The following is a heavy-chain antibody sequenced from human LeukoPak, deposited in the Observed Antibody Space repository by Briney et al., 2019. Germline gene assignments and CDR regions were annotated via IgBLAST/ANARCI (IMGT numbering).Heavy chain of an antibody. CDR3: AKAIFGVVIIGCLDY. D-gene: IGHD3-3*01. CDR1: GFTFDDYA. V-gene: IGHV3-9*01. J-gene: IGHJ4*02. CDR2: ISWNSGSI. Sequence: GRSLRLSCAASGFTFDDYAMHWVRQAPGKGLEWVSGISWNSGSIGYADSVKGRFTISRDNAKNSLYLQMNSLRAEDTALYYCAKAIFGVVIIGCLDYWGQGTLVTVSS.